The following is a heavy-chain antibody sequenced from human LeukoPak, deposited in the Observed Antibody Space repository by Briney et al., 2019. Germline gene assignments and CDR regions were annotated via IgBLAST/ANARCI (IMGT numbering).Heavy chain of an antibody. J-gene: IGHJ4*02. Sequence: GGSLRLSCAASGFPFSSYAMNWVRQAPGKGLEWVSVIAGSDGFTQYADSVKGRFTISRGNSKNTVYLQMNRLRVEDTALYYCVRSLDYWGQGTLATVSS. CDR2: IAGSDGFT. CDR1: GFPFSSYA. V-gene: IGHV3-23*01. CDR3: VRSLDY.